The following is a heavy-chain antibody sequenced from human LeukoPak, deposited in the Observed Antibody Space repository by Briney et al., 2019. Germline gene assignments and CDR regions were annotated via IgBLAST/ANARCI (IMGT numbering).Heavy chain of an antibody. Sequence: SETLSLTCTVSGGSISSYYWSWIRQPAGKGLEWIGRIYTSGSTNYNPSLKSRVTMSVDTSKNQFSLKLSSVTAADTAVYYCASFPGIAAAGTFNYYYYYMDVWGKGTTVTVPS. CDR3: ASFPGIAAAGTFNYYYYYMDV. CDR2: IYTSGST. V-gene: IGHV4-4*07. D-gene: IGHD6-13*01. J-gene: IGHJ6*03. CDR1: GGSISSYY.